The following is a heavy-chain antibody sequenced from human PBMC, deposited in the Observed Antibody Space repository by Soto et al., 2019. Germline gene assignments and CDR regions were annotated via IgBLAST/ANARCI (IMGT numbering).Heavy chain of an antibody. D-gene: IGHD4-17*01. CDR2: IYWDDDK. Sequence: QITLKESGPTLVRPAQTLTLTCDFSGFSLSTYHMGVAWIRQPPGKALEWLALIYWDDDKRYSPTLKYRLAIAKDTSSNQVVLTITNMHPGDTATYFLALAGDYALLTFDHWGPGTLVTVSS. CDR3: ALAGDYALLTFDH. CDR1: GFSLSTYHMG. J-gene: IGHJ4*02. V-gene: IGHV2-5*02.